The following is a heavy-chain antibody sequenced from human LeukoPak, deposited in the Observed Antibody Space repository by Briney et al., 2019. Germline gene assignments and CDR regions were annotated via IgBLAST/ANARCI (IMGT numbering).Heavy chain of an antibody. CDR3: ARHGAAAQDYIWFDP. V-gene: IGHV4-59*08. CDR2: IYYTGRT. D-gene: IGHD6-13*01. CDR1: AGSVSSYY. Sequence: SETLSLTCSVSAGSVSSYYWSWIRQPPGKGLEWIGYIYYTGRTNYNPSLKSRVTISVGTSRNQFSLNLSSVTAADTAVYYCARHGAAAQDYIWFDPWGQGTLVTVSS. J-gene: IGHJ5*02.